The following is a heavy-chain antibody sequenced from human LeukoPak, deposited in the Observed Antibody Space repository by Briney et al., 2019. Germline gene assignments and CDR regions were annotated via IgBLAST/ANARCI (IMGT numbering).Heavy chain of an antibody. CDR1: GFTFSSYS. D-gene: IGHD1-26*01. Sequence: GGSLRLSCAASGFTFSSYSMNWVRQAPGKGLEWVSSISSRSGDIYYADSVKGRFTISRDNAKNLLYLQMNSLRAEDTAVYYCAKTSGSYLDPSDYWGQGTLVTVSS. CDR3: AKTSGSYLDPSDY. V-gene: IGHV3-21*04. CDR2: ISSRSGDI. J-gene: IGHJ4*02.